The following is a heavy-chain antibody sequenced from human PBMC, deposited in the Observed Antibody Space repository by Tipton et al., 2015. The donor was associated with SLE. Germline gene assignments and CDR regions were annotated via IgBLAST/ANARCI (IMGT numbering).Heavy chain of an antibody. J-gene: IGHJ4*02. CDR3: ARDRGGSGWPEYYFDY. CDR2: IYATGIT. CDR1: GGSISSGSYY. D-gene: IGHD6-19*01. V-gene: IGHV4-61*09. Sequence: TLSLTCTVSGGSISSGSYYWSWIRQPAGKGLEWIGHIYATGITNYNPSLKSRVTISVDTSKNQFSLKLSSVTAADTAVYYCARDRGGSGWPEYYFDYWGQGALVTVSS.